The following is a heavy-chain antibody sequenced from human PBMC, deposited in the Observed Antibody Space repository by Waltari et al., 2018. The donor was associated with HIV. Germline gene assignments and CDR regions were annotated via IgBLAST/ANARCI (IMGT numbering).Heavy chain of an antibody. D-gene: IGHD2-15*01. CDR2: IIPKFGAT. J-gene: IGHJ3*01. CDR1: GGGFSSYT. CDR3: ARGGCSGRTCYSKSFDL. V-gene: IGHV1-69*01. Sequence: QVQLVQSGAEMKMPESSVKVSCKASGGGFSSYTISWVRQAPGQGLGWMGGIIPKFGATNYAQKFQGRVTSSADESTSTVYLELTSLRPDDTAVFYCARGGCSGRTCYSKSFDLWGQGTRVTVSS.